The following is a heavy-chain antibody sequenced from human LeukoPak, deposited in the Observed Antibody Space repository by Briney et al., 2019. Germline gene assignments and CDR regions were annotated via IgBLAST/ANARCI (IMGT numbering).Heavy chain of an antibody. J-gene: IGHJ4*02. Sequence: GGSLRLSCAASGFTFSNNGMHWVRQAPGKGLEWVAVMSYDGSSEYYADSVKGRFTISRDNSKNTLYLQMNSLRAEDTAVYYCARDLRSGWALDYWGQGTLVTVSS. V-gene: IGHV3-30*03. D-gene: IGHD6-19*01. CDR2: MSYDGSSE. CDR1: GFTFSNNG. CDR3: ARDLRSGWALDY.